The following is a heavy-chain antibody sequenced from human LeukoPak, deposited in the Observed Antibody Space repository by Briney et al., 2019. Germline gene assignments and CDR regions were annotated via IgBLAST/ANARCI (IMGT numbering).Heavy chain of an antibody. CDR3: ARDLGLFSSGWFRFGY. J-gene: IGHJ4*02. CDR2: ISSSSTTI. D-gene: IGHD6-19*01. CDR1: GFTFSSYS. Sequence: GGSLRLSCAASGFTFSSYSMNWVRQAPGKGLEWVSYISSSSTTIYYADSVKGRFTISRDNAKNSLYLQMNSLRPEDTAVYYCARDLGLFSSGWFRFGYWGQGTLVTVSS. V-gene: IGHV3-48*04.